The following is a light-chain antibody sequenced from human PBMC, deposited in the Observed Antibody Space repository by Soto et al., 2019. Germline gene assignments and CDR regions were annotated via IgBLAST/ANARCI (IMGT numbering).Light chain of an antibody. V-gene: IGKV3-20*01. CDR2: GPS. Sequence: EIVLTQSPGTLSLSPGESTTLSCRASQSISSSHIAWYQQKPGQAPRLLIYGPSSRATGIPERFSGSGSGTDFSLRISRLEPEDFAVYYCHQFGSSPQTFGHGTKVEIK. CDR3: HQFGSSPQT. CDR1: QSISSSH. J-gene: IGKJ1*01.